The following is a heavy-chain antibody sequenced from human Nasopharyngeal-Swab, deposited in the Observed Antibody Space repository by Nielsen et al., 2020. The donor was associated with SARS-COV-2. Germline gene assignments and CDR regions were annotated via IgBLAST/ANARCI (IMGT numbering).Heavy chain of an antibody. CDR3: ARIAGRGSIYYYYMDV. D-gene: IGHD1-26*01. CDR2: ISGNSNYI. CDR1: GFSFSTYN. J-gene: IGHJ6*03. V-gene: IGHV3-21*01. Sequence: GESLKISCTASGFSFSTYNMNWVRQAPGKGLEWVSSISGNSNYIYYADSVKGRFTISRDNAKNSLYLQMNSLRADDTAVYFCARIAGRGSIYYYYMDVWGTGTTVTVSS.